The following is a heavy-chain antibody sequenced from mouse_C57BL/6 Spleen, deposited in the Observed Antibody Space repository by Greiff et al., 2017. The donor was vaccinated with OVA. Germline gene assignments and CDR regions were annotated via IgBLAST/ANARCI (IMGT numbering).Heavy chain of an antibody. CDR1: GYSITSGYY. CDR2: ISYDGSN. J-gene: IGHJ1*03. CDR3: ASWDDWYFDV. Sequence: EVKLQESGPGLVKPSQSLSLTCSVTGYSITSGYYWNWIRQFPGNKLEWMGYISYDGSNNYNPSLKNRISITRDTSKNQFFLKLNSVTTEDTATYYCASWDDWYFDVWGTGTTVTVSS. V-gene: IGHV3-6*01. D-gene: IGHD4-1*01.